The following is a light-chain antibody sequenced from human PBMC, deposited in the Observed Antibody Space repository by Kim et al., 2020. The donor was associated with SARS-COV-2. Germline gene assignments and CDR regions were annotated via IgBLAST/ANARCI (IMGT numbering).Light chain of an antibody. CDR1: SNDVGGHNY. CDR2: EVT. CDR3: SSYVGSFNWV. V-gene: IGLV2-8*01. J-gene: IGLJ3*02. Sequence: GQSVTISCNGTSNDVGGHNYVTWYQQDPGKAHRLMIYEVTKRPSGVLDRFSGSKSGNTASLTVSGLQPDDEATYYCSSYVGSFNWVFGGGTQLTVL.